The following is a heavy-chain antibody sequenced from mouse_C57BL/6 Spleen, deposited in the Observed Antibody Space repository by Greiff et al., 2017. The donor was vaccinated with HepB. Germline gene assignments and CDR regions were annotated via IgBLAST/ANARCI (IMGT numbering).Heavy chain of an antibody. CDR3: TRGVYYGSSYDAMDY. CDR1: GYTFTDYE. Sequence: QVQLQQPGAELVRPGASVTLSCKASGYTFTDYEMHWVKQTPVHGLEWIGAIDPETGGTAYNQKFKGKAILTADKSSSTAYMELRSLTSEDSAVYYCTRGVYYGSSYDAMDYWGQGTSVTVSS. J-gene: IGHJ4*01. CDR2: IDPETGGT. D-gene: IGHD1-1*01. V-gene: IGHV1-15*01.